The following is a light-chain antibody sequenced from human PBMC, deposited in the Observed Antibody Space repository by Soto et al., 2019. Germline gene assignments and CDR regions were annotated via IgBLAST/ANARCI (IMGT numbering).Light chain of an antibody. CDR1: SSDVGIYNY. J-gene: IGLJ2*01. V-gene: IGLV2-8*01. CDR2: EVT. CDR3: SSYGGSNNLI. Sequence: QSALTQPPSASGSPGQSVTISCTGTSSDVGIYNYVSWYQQHPGEAPKLMIYEVTKRPSGVPDRFSGSKSGNTASLTVSGLHAEDEADYYCSSYGGSNNLIFGGGTKLTVL.